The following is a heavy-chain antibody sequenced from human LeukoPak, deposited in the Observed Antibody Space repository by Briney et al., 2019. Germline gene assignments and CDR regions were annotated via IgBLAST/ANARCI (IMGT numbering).Heavy chain of an antibody. Sequence: GESLRLSCADSGFTFSSYWMHWVRQAPGKGLVWISRINSDGSTTNYADSVKGRFTISRDNSKNTVYLQMNSLKTEDTAVYYCARVIGWSLFDCWGQGTLVTVSS. CDR1: GFTFSSYW. V-gene: IGHV3-74*01. CDR3: ARVIGWSLFDC. D-gene: IGHD2-15*01. CDR2: INSDGSTT. J-gene: IGHJ4*02.